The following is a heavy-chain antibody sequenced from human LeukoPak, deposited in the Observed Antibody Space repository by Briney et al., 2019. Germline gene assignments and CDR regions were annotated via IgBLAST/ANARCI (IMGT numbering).Heavy chain of an antibody. D-gene: IGHD1-26*01. V-gene: IGHV4-61*02. CDR3: ARRGSGSYSLFGAFDI. CDR1: GGSISSGSYY. J-gene: IGHJ3*02. Sequence: PSETLSLTCTVSGGSISSGSYYWSWIRQPAGKGLEWIGRIYTSGSTNYNPSLKSRVTMSVDTSKNQFSLKLSSVTAADTAVYYCARRGSGSYSLFGAFDIWGQGTMVTVSS. CDR2: IYTSGST.